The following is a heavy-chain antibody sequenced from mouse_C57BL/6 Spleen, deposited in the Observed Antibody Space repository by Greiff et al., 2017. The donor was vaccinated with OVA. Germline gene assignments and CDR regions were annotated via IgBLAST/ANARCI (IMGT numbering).Heavy chain of an antibody. Sequence: EVKLMESGEGLVKPGGSLKLSCAASGFTFSSYAMSWVRQTPEKRLEWVAYISSGGDYIYYADTVKGRVTISRDNARNPLYLQMSSLKSEYTAMYYCTRASTGVYFDYWGQGTTLTVSS. J-gene: IGHJ2*01. V-gene: IGHV5-9-1*02. D-gene: IGHD2-1*01. CDR1: GFTFSSYA. CDR3: TRASTGVYFDY. CDR2: ISSGGDYI.